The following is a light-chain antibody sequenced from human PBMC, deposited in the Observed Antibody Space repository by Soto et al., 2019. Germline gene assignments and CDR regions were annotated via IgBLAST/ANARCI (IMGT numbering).Light chain of an antibody. Sequence: NFMLTQPHSVSESPGKTVTISCTGSSGSIASNYVQWYQQRPGSAPTTVIYEDNQRPSGVPDRFSGSIDSSSNSASLTISGLKTEDEADYYCQSYDSSNYVVFGGGTKLTFL. CDR1: SGSIASNY. CDR3: QSYDSSNYVV. V-gene: IGLV6-57*02. CDR2: EDN. J-gene: IGLJ2*01.